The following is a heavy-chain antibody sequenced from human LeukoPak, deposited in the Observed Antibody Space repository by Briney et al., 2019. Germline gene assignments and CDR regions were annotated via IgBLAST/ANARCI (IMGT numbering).Heavy chain of an antibody. CDR1: GFTFSIYW. CDR3: ASIYHGTQLLTFDY. V-gene: IGHV3-74*01. Sequence: GGSLRLSCADSGFTFSIYWMHWVRPAPGKGLVRVSRIQSDGGRKRYAASVKGRFTISRYNAKNTLYLQINILRAEDTAVYYCASIYHGTQLLTFDYWGQGTLVTVSS. J-gene: IGHJ4*02. D-gene: IGHD2-2*01. CDR2: IQSDGGRK.